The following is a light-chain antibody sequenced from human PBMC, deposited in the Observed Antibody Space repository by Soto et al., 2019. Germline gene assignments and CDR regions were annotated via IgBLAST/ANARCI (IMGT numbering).Light chain of an antibody. Sequence: DIQLTQSPSFLSASVGDRVTITCRASQGISSYLAWYQQKPGKAPKLLIYATSTLQSGVPSRFSGSGSGTDFTLTISSLQPEDFATYCCQHYNSYTWTFGQGTKVDIK. CDR2: ATS. CDR3: QHYNSYTWT. V-gene: IGKV1-9*01. J-gene: IGKJ1*01. CDR1: QGISSY.